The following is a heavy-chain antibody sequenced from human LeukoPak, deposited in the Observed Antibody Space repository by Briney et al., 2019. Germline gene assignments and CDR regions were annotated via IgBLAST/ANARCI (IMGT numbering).Heavy chain of an antibody. CDR3: ARIAARRRDALDI. Sequence: SETLSLTCAVYGGSFSGYYWSWIRQPPGKGLEWIGEINHSGSTNYNPSLKSRVTISVDTSRSQFSLKLSSVTAADTAVYYCARIAARRRDALDIWGQGTMVTVSS. V-gene: IGHV4-34*01. D-gene: IGHD6-6*01. J-gene: IGHJ3*02. CDR2: INHSGST. CDR1: GGSFSGYY.